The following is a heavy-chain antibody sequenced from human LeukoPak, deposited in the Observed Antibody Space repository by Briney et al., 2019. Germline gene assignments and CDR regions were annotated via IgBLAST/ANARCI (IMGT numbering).Heavy chain of an antibody. D-gene: IGHD2-2*01. CDR3: ASSKYQLLGY. V-gene: IGHV1-69*04. CDR2: SIPILGIA. CDR1: GGTFSSYA. J-gene: IGHJ4*02. Sequence: GSSVKVSCKASGGTFSSYAISWVRQAPGQGLEWMGRSIPILGIANYAQKFQGRVTITADKSTSTAYMELSSLRSEDTAVYYCASSKYQLLGYWGQGTLVTVSS.